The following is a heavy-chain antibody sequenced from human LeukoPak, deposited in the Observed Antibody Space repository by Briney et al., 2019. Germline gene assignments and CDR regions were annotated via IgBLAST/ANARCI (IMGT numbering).Heavy chain of an antibody. CDR3: VRQPSNYFDY. Sequence: PSETLSLTCAVSGYSISSGYYWGWIRQPPGKGLEWIGSIYHSGSTYYNPSLKSRVTISVDTSKNQFSLKLSSVTAADTAVYYCVRQPSNYFDYWGQGTLVTVSS. CDR2: IYHSGST. D-gene: IGHD4-11*01. J-gene: IGHJ4*02. V-gene: IGHV4-38-2*01. CDR1: GYSISSGYY.